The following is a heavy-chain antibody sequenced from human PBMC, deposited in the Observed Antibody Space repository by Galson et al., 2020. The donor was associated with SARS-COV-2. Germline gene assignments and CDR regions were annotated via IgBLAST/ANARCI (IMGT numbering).Heavy chain of an antibody. Sequence: GASLRLSCAASGFTFSSYGMHWVRQAPGKGLEWVAVIWYDGSNKYYADSVKGRFTISRDNSKNTLYLQMNSLRAEDTAVYYCAKDGKHYYILTGYIPHEGYYYYYYMDVWGKGTTVTVSS. D-gene: IGHD3-9*01. V-gene: IGHV3-33*06. J-gene: IGHJ6*03. CDR1: GFTFSSYG. CDR2: IWYDGSNK. CDR3: AKDGKHYYILTGYIPHEGYYYYYYMDV.